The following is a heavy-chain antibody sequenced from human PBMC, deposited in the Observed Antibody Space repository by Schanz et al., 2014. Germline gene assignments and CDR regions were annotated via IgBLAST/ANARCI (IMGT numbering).Heavy chain of an antibody. J-gene: IGHJ4*02. V-gene: IGHV3-21*04. CDR2: ISTSGTYM. D-gene: IGHD6-25*01. CDR3: AKVRYSSGWRGDYFDE. Sequence: EVKMVESGGGLVKPGGSLRLSCAASEFTFSTDAMTWVRQAPGRGLEWVSPISTSGTYMYIADSLKGRLTISRDDAKKSMYLQMNNLRAEDTAVYYCAKVRYSSGWRGDYFDEWGQGTLVTVAS. CDR1: EFTFSTDA.